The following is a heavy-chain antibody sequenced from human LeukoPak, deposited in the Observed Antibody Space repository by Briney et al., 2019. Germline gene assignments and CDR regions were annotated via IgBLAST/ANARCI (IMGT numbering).Heavy chain of an antibody. J-gene: IGHJ4*02. CDR3: ARGRRWLQLLDY. V-gene: IGHV4-4*02. CDR2: IYHSGST. Sequence: SETLSLTCAVSGGSISSSNWWSWVRQPPGKGLEWIGEIYHSGSTNYNPSLKSRVTISVDTSKNQFSLKPSSVTAADTAVYYCARGRRWLQLLDYWGQGTLVTVSS. CDR1: GGSISSSNW. D-gene: IGHD5-24*01.